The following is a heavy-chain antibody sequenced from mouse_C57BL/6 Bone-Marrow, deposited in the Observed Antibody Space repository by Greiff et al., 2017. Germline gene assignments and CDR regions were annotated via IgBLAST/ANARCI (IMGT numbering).Heavy chain of an antibody. CDR3: ARGGTNRGYYYAMDY. V-gene: IGHV1-52*01. CDR2: IDPSVSET. J-gene: IGHJ4*01. D-gene: IGHD4-1*01. CDR1: GYTFTSYW. Sequence: VQLQQPGAELVRPGSSVKLSCKASGYTFTSYWMHWVKQRPIQGLEWIGNIDPSVSETHYNQKFKDKATLTVDKSSSTAYMQLSSLTSEDSAVYNCARGGTNRGYYYAMDYWGQGTSVTVSS.